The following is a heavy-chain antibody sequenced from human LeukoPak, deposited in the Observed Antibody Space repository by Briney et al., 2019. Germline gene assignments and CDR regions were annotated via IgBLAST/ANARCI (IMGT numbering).Heavy chain of an antibody. V-gene: IGHV3-7*03. Sequence: GGSLRLSCAASGFTFSSYWMSWVRQAPGKGLEWVANIKQDGSEKYYVASVKGRFTISRDNSKNTLYLQMNSLRAEDTAVYYCAKKLLTDYWGRGTLVTVSS. CDR2: IKQDGSEK. D-gene: IGHD2-8*01. J-gene: IGHJ4*02. CDR1: GFTFSSYW. CDR3: AKKLLTDY.